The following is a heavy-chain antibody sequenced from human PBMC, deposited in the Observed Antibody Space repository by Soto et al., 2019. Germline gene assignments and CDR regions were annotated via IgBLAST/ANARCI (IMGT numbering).Heavy chain of an antibody. Sequence: GGSLRFSCAASGLTFNSYAMSWVRQAPGKGLEWVSAISGSDGSTYYADSVKGRFTISRDNSKNTLYLQMSSLRAEDTAVYYCASPPRATVTDNIFDYWGQGTLVTVSS. V-gene: IGHV3-23*01. CDR3: ASPPRATVTDNIFDY. J-gene: IGHJ4*02. D-gene: IGHD4-17*01. CDR2: ISGSDGST. CDR1: GLTFNSYA.